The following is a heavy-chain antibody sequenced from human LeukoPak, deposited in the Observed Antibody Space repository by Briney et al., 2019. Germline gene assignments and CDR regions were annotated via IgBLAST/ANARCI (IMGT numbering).Heavy chain of an antibody. V-gene: IGHV3-21*01. CDR1: EFTFSSYS. CDR3: ARDPSYDSSGDGYFQH. J-gene: IGHJ1*01. Sequence: PGGSLRLSCAASEFTFSSYSLNWVRQAPGKGLEWVSSISSSSSYIYYADSVKGRFTISRDNAKNSLYLQMNSLRAEDTAVYYCARDPSYDSSGDGYFQHWGQGTLVTVSS. CDR2: ISSSSSYI. D-gene: IGHD3-22*01.